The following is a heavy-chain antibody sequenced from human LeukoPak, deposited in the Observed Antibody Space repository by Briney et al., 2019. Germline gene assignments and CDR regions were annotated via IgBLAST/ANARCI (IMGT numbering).Heavy chain of an antibody. CDR2: ISWNSGSI. Sequence: GGSLRLSCAASGFTFDDYAMHWVRQAPGKGLEWVSGISWNSGSIGYADSVKGRFTISRDNAKNSLYLQMNSLRAEDTALYYCAKDIFLRAQWLVPSDAFDIWGQGTMVTVSS. V-gene: IGHV3-9*01. D-gene: IGHD6-19*01. J-gene: IGHJ3*02. CDR3: AKDIFLRAQWLVPSDAFDI. CDR1: GFTFDDYA.